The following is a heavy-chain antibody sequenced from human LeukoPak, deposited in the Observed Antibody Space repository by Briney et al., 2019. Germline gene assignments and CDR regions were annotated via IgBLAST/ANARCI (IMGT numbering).Heavy chain of an antibody. Sequence: GGSLRLSCAASGFSFSTYAMHWVRQAPGKGLDWVAMIWSDASNQYYADSVKGRFTISRDNSKNTLYLQMNSLRAEDTAVYYCARELTTVTTEGLGFDYWGQGTLVTVSS. CDR1: GFSFSTYA. V-gene: IGHV3-30*02. CDR2: IWSDASNQ. D-gene: IGHD4-17*01. J-gene: IGHJ4*02. CDR3: ARELTTVTTEGLGFDY.